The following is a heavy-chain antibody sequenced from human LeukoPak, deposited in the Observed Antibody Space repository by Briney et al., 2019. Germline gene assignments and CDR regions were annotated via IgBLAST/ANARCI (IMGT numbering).Heavy chain of an antibody. CDR3: ARDVGSSGYSYGPYYFDY. J-gene: IGHJ4*02. CDR2: INPNSGGT. V-gene: IGHV1-2*02. Sequence: ASVKVSCKASGYTFTGYYMHWVRQAPGQGLEWMGWINPNSGGTNYAQKFQGRVTMTRDTSISTAYMELSRLRSDDTAVYYCARDVGSSGYSYGPYYFDYWGQGTLVTVSS. D-gene: IGHD5-18*01. CDR1: GYTFTGYY.